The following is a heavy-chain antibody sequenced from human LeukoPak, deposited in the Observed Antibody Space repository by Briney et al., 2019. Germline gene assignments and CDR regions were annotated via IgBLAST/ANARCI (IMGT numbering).Heavy chain of an antibody. J-gene: IGHJ4*02. Sequence: PGGSLRLSCAASGFTFSSYAMSWVRQAPGKGLEWVSAISGSGGSTYYADSAKGRFTISRDNSKNTLYLQMNSLRAEDTAVYYCANHIMITFGGVLYFDYWGQGTLVTVSS. CDR3: ANHIMITFGGVLYFDY. D-gene: IGHD3-16*01. V-gene: IGHV3-23*01. CDR2: ISGSGGST. CDR1: GFTFSSYA.